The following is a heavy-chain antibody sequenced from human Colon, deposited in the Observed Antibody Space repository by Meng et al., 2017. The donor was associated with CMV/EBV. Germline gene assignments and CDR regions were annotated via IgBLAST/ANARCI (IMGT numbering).Heavy chain of an antibody. D-gene: IGHD2-2*01. CDR1: GDSISNNNW. Sequence: SETLSLTCTVSGDSISNNNWWSWVRQPPGKGLECIGEIYHSGSTNYNPSLKSRVTISVDTSRNQFSLNLNSVTAADTAVYYCARHLIAHCTSTSCSSGMDVWGQGTTVTVSS. J-gene: IGHJ6*02. V-gene: IGHV4-4*02. CDR2: IYHSGST. CDR3: ARHLIAHCTSTSCSSGMDV.